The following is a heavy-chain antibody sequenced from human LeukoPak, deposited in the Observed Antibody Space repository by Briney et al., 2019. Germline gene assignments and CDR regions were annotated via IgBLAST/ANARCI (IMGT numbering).Heavy chain of an antibody. CDR2: ISSSSSDI. CDR3: ARDFYYYDSSRYAFDI. V-gene: IGHV3-21*01. D-gene: IGHD3-22*01. Sequence: GGSLRLSCAASGFTFSTYTMNWVRQAPGKGLEWVSSISSSSSDIYYADSVKGRFTVSRDNAKNSLYLQMNSLRAEDTAVYYRARDFYYYDSSRYAFDIWGQGTMVTVSS. CDR1: GFTFSTYT. J-gene: IGHJ3*02.